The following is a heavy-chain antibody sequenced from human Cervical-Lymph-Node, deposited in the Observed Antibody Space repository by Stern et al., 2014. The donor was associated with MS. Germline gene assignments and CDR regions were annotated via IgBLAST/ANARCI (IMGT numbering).Heavy chain of an antibody. Sequence: EVQLVESGGGIVQPGGSLMISCVASGFNFRPYWMHWVRHGPGKGLEWVSRINGDGTVSTYADSVRGRFTISRNNANNTMSLQLDNLRVEDTAIYYCASAYRASWGQGTLVTVST. V-gene: IGHV3-74*02. D-gene: IGHD1-1*01. J-gene: IGHJ4*02. CDR3: ASAYRAS. CDR1: GFNFRPYW. CDR2: INGDGTVS.